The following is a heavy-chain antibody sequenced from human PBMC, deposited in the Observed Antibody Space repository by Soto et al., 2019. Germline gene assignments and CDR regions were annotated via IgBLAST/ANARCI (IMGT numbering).Heavy chain of an antibody. CDR1: GFTFSSYA. J-gene: IGHJ6*03. CDR3: AKATGYSYGRDYYYYMDV. V-gene: IGHV3-23*01. D-gene: IGHD5-18*01. Sequence: EVQLLESGGGLAQPGGSLRLSCAASGFTFSSYAMSWVRQAPGKGLEWVSAISGSGGSTYYADSVKGRFTISRDNSKNTLYLQMNSLRAEDTAVYYCAKATGYSYGRDYYYYMDVWGKGTTVTVSS. CDR2: ISGSGGST.